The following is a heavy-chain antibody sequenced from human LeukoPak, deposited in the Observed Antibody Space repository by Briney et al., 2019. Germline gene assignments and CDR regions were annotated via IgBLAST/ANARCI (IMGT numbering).Heavy chain of an antibody. J-gene: IGHJ4*02. Sequence: GGSLRLSCAASGFTFSSYEMNWVRQAPGKGLEWVSYVSSSGSTIYYADSVKGRFTISRDNAKNSLYLQMNSLRAEDTAVYYCAKDYSDSSGYFRVPHVFDFWGQGTLVTVSS. V-gene: IGHV3-48*03. CDR2: VSSSGSTI. D-gene: IGHD3-22*01. CDR1: GFTFSSYE. CDR3: AKDYSDSSGYFRVPHVFDF.